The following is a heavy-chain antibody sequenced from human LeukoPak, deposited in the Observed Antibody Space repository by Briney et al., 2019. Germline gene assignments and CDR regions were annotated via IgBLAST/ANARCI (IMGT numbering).Heavy chain of an antibody. V-gene: IGHV4-39*01. J-gene: IGHJ5*02. CDR1: GGSISSSSYY. CDR3: ARSWVAVAGTNWFDP. D-gene: IGHD6-19*01. CDR2: IYYSGST. Sequence: PSETLSLTCTVSGGSISSSSYYWGWIRQPPGKGLEWIGSIYYSGSTYYNPSLKSRVTISVDTSKNQLSLKLSSVTAADTAMYYCARSWVAVAGTNWFDPWGQGTLVTVSS.